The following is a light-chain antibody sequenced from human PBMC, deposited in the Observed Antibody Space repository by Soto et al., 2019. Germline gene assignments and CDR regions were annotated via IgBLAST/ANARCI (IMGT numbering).Light chain of an antibody. J-gene: IGLJ1*01. V-gene: IGLV1-44*01. CDR1: TSNIGSNT. CDR3: AAWDDRLSGYV. Sequence: QSVLTQPPSASGTPGQRVTISCSGSTSNIGSNTGNWYQQLPGTAPKLLIYSTNQRPSGVPDRFSGSKSGTSASLAISGLQSEDEADYYCAAWDDRLSGYVFGTGTKVTVL. CDR2: STN.